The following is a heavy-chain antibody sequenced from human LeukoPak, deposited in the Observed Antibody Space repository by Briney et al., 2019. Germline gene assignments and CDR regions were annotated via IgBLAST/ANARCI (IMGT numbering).Heavy chain of an antibody. CDR3: ARGAGGSSTGNWFDP. D-gene: IGHD2-2*01. CDR2: INHSGST. V-gene: IGHV4-34*01. CDR1: GESFSGYY. J-gene: IGHJ5*02. Sequence: SETLSLTCAVYGESFSGYYWSWIRQPPGKGLEWIGEINHSGSTNYNPSLKSRVTISVDTSKNQFSLKLSSVTAADTAVYYCARGAGGSSTGNWFDPWGQGTLVTVSS.